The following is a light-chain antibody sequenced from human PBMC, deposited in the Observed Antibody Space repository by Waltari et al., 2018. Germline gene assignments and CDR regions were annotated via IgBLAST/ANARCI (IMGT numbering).Light chain of an antibody. J-gene: IGLJ2*01. Sequence: SYELTQPPSVSVSPGQTASITCSGDELGDKYVCWYQQKPGQSPMLVVYQDGERPSGIHDRFSGSNSGNTATLTISGTQAMDEADYYCQAWDTSTVVFGGGTELTVL. CDR2: QDG. CDR3: QAWDTSTVV. CDR1: ELGDKY. V-gene: IGLV3-1*01.